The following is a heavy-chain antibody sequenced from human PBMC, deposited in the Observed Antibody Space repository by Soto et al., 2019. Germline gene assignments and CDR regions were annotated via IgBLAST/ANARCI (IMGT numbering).Heavy chain of an antibody. CDR3: ARAVPLENWFDP. CDR1: GYTFTSYD. CDR2: MNPNSGNT. Sequence: ASVKVSCKASGYTFTSYDINWVRQATGQGLEWMGWMNPNSGNTGYAQKFQGRVTMTRNTSISTAYMELSSLRSEDTAVYYCARAVPLENWFDPWGQGTLVTVSS. D-gene: IGHD3-3*01. V-gene: IGHV1-8*01. J-gene: IGHJ5*02.